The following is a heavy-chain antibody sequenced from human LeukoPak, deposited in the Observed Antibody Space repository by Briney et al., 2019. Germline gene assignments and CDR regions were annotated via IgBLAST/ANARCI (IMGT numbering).Heavy chain of an antibody. CDR2: IYYSGST. V-gene: IGHV4-31*03. CDR1: GGSISSGGYN. CDR3: ARATDYGGADY. D-gene: IGHD4-17*01. J-gene: IGHJ4*02. Sequence: PSQTLSLTCTVSGGSISSGGYNWSWIRQHPGKGLEWIGYIYYSGSTYYNPSLKSRVTISVDTSKNQFSLKLSSVTAADTAVYYCARATDYGGADYWGQGTLVTVSS.